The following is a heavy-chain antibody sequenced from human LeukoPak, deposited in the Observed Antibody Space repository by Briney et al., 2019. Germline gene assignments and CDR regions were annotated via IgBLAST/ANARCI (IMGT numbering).Heavy chain of an antibody. J-gene: IGHJ6*02. D-gene: IGHD6-25*01. V-gene: IGHV4-59*01. CDR1: GGSISSYY. CDR2: IYYSGST. Sequence: PSETLSLTCTVSGGSISSYYWSWIRQPPGKGLEWIGYIYYSGSTNYNPSLKSRVTISVDTSKNQFSLNLSSVTAADTAVYYCARDHASGWYGMDVWGQGTTVIVSS. CDR3: ARDHASGWYGMDV.